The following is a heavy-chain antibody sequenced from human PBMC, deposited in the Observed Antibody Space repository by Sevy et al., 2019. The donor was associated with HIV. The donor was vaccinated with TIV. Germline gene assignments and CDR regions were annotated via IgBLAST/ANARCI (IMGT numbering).Heavy chain of an antibody. D-gene: IGHD1-26*01. CDR1: GFTFINAW. J-gene: IGHJ6*02. CDR2: IKSKGGGGTI. CDR3: TWDHDYYYGMNV. Sequence: GESLKISCAASGFTFINAWINWVRQAPGKGLEWVGRIKSKGGGGTIDYAAPVKGRFSISRDDSKNTLYLQMNSLKIEDTALYYCTWDHDYYYGMNVWGQGTTVTVSS. V-gene: IGHV3-15*07.